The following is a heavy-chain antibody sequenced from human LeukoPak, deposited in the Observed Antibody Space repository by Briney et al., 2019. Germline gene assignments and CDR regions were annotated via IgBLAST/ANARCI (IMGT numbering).Heavy chain of an antibody. V-gene: IGHV1-58*02. D-gene: IGHD3-22*01. J-gene: IGHJ4*02. Sequence: ASVKVSCKASGFTFTSSAMQWVRQARGQRLEWIGWIVVGSGNTNYAQKFQERVTITRDMSTSTAYIELSSLRSENTAVYYCAARYYYDSSGYYYWGQGTLVTVSS. CDR3: AARYYYDSSGYYY. CDR2: IVVGSGNT. CDR1: GFTFTSSA.